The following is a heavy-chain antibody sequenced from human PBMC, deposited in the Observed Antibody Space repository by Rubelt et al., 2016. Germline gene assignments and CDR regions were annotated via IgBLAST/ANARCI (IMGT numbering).Heavy chain of an antibody. CDR3: ATAPRGKAYFDF. V-gene: IGHV4-59*12. CDR1: SSYY. Sequence: SSYYLTWIRQPPWKGLEYIGYIYYGGSTNYNPSLKSRVTISVDTSKNQFSLKLSSVTAADTAVYYCATAPRGKAYFDFWARGTLVTVSS. CDR2: IYYGGST. J-gene: IGHJ2*01. D-gene: IGHD3-10*01.